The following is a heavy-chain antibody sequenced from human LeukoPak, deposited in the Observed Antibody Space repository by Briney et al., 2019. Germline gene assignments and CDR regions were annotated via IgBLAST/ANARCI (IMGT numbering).Heavy chain of an antibody. J-gene: IGHJ4*02. CDR3: ARERSHRDYYDSSDYLFYFDY. D-gene: IGHD3-22*01. CDR1: GYTFNRYA. CDR2: ISVYNGNT. Sequence: ASVKVSCKASGYTFNRYAISWVRQAPGQGLEWMGWISVYNGNTNFAHNLEGRVTMTTDPSASTAYMELTSLRSDDTAVYYCARERSHRDYYDSSDYLFYFDYWGQGTLVTVSS. V-gene: IGHV1-18*01.